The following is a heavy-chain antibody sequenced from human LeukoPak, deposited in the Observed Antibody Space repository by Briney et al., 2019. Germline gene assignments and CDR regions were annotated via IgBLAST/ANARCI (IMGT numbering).Heavy chain of an antibody. V-gene: IGHV4-59*11. D-gene: IGHD3-22*01. CDR1: GGSISSHY. CDR3: ARESGYYYDSSGAFDY. J-gene: IGHJ4*02. CDR2: IYYSGST. Sequence: SETLSLTCTVSGGSISSHYWSWIRQPPGKGLEWIGYIYYSGSTNYKPSLKSRVTISVDTSKNQFSLKLSSETAADTAVYYCARESGYYYDSSGAFDYWGQGTLVTVSS.